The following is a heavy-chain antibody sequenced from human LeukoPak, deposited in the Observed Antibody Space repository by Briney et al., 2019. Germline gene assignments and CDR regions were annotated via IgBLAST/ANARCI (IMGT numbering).Heavy chain of an antibody. D-gene: IGHD2-15*01. CDR3: ARRVDATRWFDP. CDR2: INSDGTTT. CDR1: GFTFSNYF. Sequence: GGSLRLSCAASGFTFSNYFMHWVRQAPGKGLVWVSRINSDGTTTMYADSVKGRFTISRDNAKNTLYLQMNSLRDEGTAVYYCARRVDATRWFDPWGQGTLVAVSS. V-gene: IGHV3-74*03. J-gene: IGHJ5*02.